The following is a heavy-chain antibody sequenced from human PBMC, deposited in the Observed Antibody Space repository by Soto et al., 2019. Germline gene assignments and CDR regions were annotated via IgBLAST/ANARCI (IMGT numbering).Heavy chain of an antibody. J-gene: IGHJ6*02. CDR2: IWYDGSNK. Sequence: GGSLRLSCAASGFTFSSYGMHWVRQAPGKGLEWVAVIWYDGSNKYYADSVKGRFTISRDNSKNTLYLQMNSLRAEDTAVYYCAGNYYGSNDYYYGMDVWGQGTTVTVSS. CDR3: AGNYYGSNDYYYGMDV. V-gene: IGHV3-33*01. D-gene: IGHD3-10*01. CDR1: GFTFSSYG.